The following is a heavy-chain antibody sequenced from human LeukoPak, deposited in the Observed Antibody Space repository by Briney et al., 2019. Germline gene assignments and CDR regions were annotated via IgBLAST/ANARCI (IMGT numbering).Heavy chain of an antibody. D-gene: IGHD1-14*01. Sequence: GASVKVSCKASGYTFTNYAIHWVRQAPGQRLEWMGWINAGNGNTKYSQKFQGRVTITRDTSASTAYMELRSLRSDDTAVYYCARNPGYYFDYWGQGTLVTVSS. V-gene: IGHV1-3*01. CDR3: ARNPGYYFDY. CDR2: INAGNGNT. CDR1: GYTFTNYA. J-gene: IGHJ4*02.